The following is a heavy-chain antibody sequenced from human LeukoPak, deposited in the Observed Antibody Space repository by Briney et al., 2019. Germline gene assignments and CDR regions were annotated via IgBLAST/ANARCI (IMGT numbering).Heavy chain of an antibody. CDR1: GFTFDDYA. CDR2: ISWNSGSI. CDR3: ARYIAAPAFTHFDY. D-gene: IGHD6-25*01. Sequence: PGGSLRLSCAASGFTFDDYAMHWVRHAPGKGLEWVSGISWNSGSIGYADSVKGRFTISRDNAENSLYLQMNSLRAEDTALYYCARYIAAPAFTHFDYWGQGTLVTVSS. V-gene: IGHV3-9*01. J-gene: IGHJ4*02.